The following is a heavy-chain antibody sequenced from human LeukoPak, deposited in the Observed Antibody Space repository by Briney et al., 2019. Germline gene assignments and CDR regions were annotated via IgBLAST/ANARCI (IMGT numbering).Heavy chain of an antibody. Sequence: GGSLRLSCAASEFTFSSYGMHWVRQAPGKGLEWVAVISYDGSSKDYVDSVKGRFTISRDNSKNTLYLQMNSLKTEDTAVYYCTTTSDYGDHKRWGQGTLVTVSS. CDR2: ISYDGSSK. CDR3: TTTSDYGDHKR. V-gene: IGHV3-30*03. CDR1: EFTFSSYG. D-gene: IGHD4-17*01. J-gene: IGHJ4*02.